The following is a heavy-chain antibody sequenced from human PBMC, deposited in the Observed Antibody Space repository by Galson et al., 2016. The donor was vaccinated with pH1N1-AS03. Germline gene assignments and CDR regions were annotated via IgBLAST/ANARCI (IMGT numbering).Heavy chain of an antibody. D-gene: IGHD2-21*02. CDR1: GYTFIGYY. Sequence: SVKVSCKASGYTFIGYYMHWVRQAPGQGLEWLGRINPNSGGANDEQKFQDRVTMTRDTSISTAYTELSGLTSDDTAFYYCATDVVTAMGRAFDIWGQGTMVTVSS. CDR3: ATDVVTAMGRAFDI. J-gene: IGHJ3*02. V-gene: IGHV1-2*06. CDR2: INPNSGGA.